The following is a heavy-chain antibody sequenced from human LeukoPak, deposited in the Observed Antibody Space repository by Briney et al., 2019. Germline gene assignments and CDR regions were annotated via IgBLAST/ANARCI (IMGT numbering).Heavy chain of an antibody. CDR3: ARDPKDFYDTSNYLYFDY. CDR1: GGSISSGGYY. Sequence: ASETLSLTCTVSGGSISSGGYYWSWIRQPPGKGLEWIGNIYHSGSTYHNPSLKSRVTTSVDRSKNQFSLKLSSVTAADTAVYYCARDPKDFYDTSNYLYFDYWGRGTLVTVSS. V-gene: IGHV4-30-2*01. D-gene: IGHD3-22*01. CDR2: IYHSGST. J-gene: IGHJ4*02.